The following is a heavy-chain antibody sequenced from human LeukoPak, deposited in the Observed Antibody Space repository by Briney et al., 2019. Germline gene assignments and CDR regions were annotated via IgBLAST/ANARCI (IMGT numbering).Heavy chain of an antibody. J-gene: IGHJ6*02. CDR3: ARRRFTHYYDSSGRLGYYYGMDV. CDR1: GGSFSGYY. CDR2: INHSGST. D-gene: IGHD3-22*01. Sequence: PSETLSLTCAVYGGSFSGYYWSWIRQPPGKGLEWIGEINHSGSTNYNPSLKSRVTISVDTSKNQFSLKLSSVTAADTAVYYCARRRFTHYYDSSGRLGYYYGMDVWGQGTTVTVSS. V-gene: IGHV4-34*01.